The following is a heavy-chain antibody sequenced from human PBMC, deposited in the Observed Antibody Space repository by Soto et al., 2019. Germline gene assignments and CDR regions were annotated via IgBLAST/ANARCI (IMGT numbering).Heavy chain of an antibody. D-gene: IGHD5-12*01. J-gene: IGHJ4*02. CDR2: IIPIFGTA. V-gene: IGHV1-69*13. CDR3: ARDLEWELVGRGSGYYYFDY. CDR1: GGTFSSYA. Sequence: SVKVSCKASGGTFSSYAISWVRQAPGQGLEWMGGIIPIFGTANYAQKFQGRVTITADESTSTAYMELSSLRSEDTAVYYCARDLEWELVGRGSGYYYFDYWGQGTLVTVSS.